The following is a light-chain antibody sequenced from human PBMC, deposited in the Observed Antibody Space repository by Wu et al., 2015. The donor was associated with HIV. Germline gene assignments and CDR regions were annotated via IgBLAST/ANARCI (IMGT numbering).Light chain of an antibody. Sequence: EIVLTQSPGTLYLSPGDRATLSCRASQTISANYVAWYRQKPGQAPRLLIFGVSNRATGIPPRFSGSGSGTDFTLTISGLELEDFAMYYCQQYDNSPPWTLGQGTRVEMK. CDR2: GVS. CDR3: QQYDNSPPWT. V-gene: IGKV3-20*01. CDR1: QTISANY. J-gene: IGKJ1*01.